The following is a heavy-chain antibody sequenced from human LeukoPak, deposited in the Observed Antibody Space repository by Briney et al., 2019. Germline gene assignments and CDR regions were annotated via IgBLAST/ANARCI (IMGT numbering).Heavy chain of an antibody. CDR2: ISSSSSYM. CDR3: ARAWCSGGSCYSVDY. V-gene: IGHV3-21*01. CDR1: GFTFSSYS. D-gene: IGHD2-15*01. J-gene: IGHJ4*02. Sequence: GGSLRLSCAASGFTFSSYSMNWVRQAPGKGLEWVSSISSSSSYMYYADTVKGRFTISRDNAKNSLYLQMNSLRAEDTAVYYCARAWCSGGSCYSVDYWGQGTLVTVSS.